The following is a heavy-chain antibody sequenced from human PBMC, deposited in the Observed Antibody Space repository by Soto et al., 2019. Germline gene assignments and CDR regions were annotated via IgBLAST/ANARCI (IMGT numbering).Heavy chain of an antibody. CDR2: IYNSGST. CDR3: ARDSYSSGWYHDY. Sequence: SETLSLTCTVSGGSISSGSYYWSWIRQPPGKGLEWIGYIYNSGSTNYNPSLKSRVTISVDTSKNQFSLKLSSVTAADTAVYYCARDSYSSGWYHDYWGQGTLVTVSS. V-gene: IGHV4-61*01. D-gene: IGHD6-19*01. J-gene: IGHJ4*02. CDR1: GGSISSGSYY.